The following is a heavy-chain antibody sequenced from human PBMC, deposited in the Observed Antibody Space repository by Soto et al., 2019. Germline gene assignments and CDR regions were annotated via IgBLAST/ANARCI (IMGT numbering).Heavy chain of an antibody. Sequence: ASVKVSCKASGYTFTGYYMHWVRQAPGQGLEWMGWINPNSGGTNYAQKFQGRVTMTRDTSISTAYMELSRLRSDDTAVYYCVRVAAAGGYYYGMDVWGQGTTVTV. CDR3: VRVAAAGGYYYGMDV. CDR1: GYTFTGYY. J-gene: IGHJ6*02. CDR2: INPNSGGT. D-gene: IGHD6-13*01. V-gene: IGHV1-2*02.